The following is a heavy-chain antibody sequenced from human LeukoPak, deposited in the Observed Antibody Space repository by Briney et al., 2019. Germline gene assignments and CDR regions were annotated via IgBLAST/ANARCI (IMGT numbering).Heavy chain of an antibody. D-gene: IGHD3-22*01. Sequence: GASVKVSCKASGYTFTSYDINWVRQAPGQGLEWMGWISAYNGNTNYAQKLQGRVTMTTDTSTSTAYMELRSLRSDDTAVYYCARGAITMIVSGYYYGMDVWGQGTTVTVSS. CDR2: ISAYNGNT. CDR3: ARGAITMIVSGYYYGMDV. J-gene: IGHJ6*02. CDR1: GYTFTSYD. V-gene: IGHV1-18*01.